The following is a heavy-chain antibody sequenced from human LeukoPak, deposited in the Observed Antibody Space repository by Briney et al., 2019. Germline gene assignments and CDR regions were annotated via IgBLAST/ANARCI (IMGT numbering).Heavy chain of an antibody. V-gene: IGHV1-69*05. CDR1: GGTFSSYA. Sequence: ASVKVSCKASGGTFSSYAISWVRQAPGRGLEWMGRIIPIFGTANNAQKFQGRVTITTDESTSTAYMELSSLRSEDTAVYYCARGRYYGSFDYWGQGTLVTVSS. CDR3: ARGRYYGSFDY. CDR2: IIPIFGTA. J-gene: IGHJ4*02. D-gene: IGHD3-10*01.